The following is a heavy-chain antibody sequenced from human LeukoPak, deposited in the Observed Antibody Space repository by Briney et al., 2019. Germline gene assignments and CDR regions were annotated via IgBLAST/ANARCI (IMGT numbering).Heavy chain of an antibody. Sequence: GGSLRLSCAVSGFTFSTYNMNWVRHVPGKGLEWVSYISISSNTIYYADSVKGRFTISRDNSKNTLYVQMNSLRAEDTAVYYCAKEGYSRGYYSYYYMDVWGKGTTVTVSS. CDR2: ISISSNTI. J-gene: IGHJ6*03. D-gene: IGHD6-13*01. V-gene: IGHV3-48*01. CDR1: GFTFSTYN. CDR3: AKEGYSRGYYSYYYMDV.